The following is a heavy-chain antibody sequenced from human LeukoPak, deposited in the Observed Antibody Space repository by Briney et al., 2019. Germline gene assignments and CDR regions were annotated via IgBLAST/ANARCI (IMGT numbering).Heavy chain of an antibody. CDR2: IIPIFGTA. V-gene: IGHV1-69*13. CDR3: ASRYCSSTSCYDLLYYYMDV. Sequence: ASVKVSCKASGGTFSSYAISWVRQAPGQGLEWMGGIIPIFGTANYAQKFQGRVTITADESTSTAYMELSSLGSEDTAVYYCASRYCSSTSCYDLLYYYMDVWGKGTTVTVSS. D-gene: IGHD2-2*01. J-gene: IGHJ6*03. CDR1: GGTFSSYA.